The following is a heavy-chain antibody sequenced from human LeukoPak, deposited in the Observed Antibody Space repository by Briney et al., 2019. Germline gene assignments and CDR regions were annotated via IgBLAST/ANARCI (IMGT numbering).Heavy chain of an antibody. CDR1: GGSISSGSYY. Sequence: SQTLSLTCTVSGGSISSGSYYWSWIRQPPGKGLEWIGYIYYSGSTNYNPSLKSRVTISVDTSKNQFSLKLSSVTAADTAVYYCARSTWIQLWLLDYWGQGTLVTVSS. J-gene: IGHJ4*02. CDR3: ARSTWIQLWLLDY. D-gene: IGHD5-18*01. CDR2: IYYSGST. V-gene: IGHV4-61*01.